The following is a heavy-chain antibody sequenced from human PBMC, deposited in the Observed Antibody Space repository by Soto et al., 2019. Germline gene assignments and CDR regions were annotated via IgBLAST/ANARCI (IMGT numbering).Heavy chain of an antibody. J-gene: IGHJ4*02. Sequence: ASVKVSCKASGYTFTGYYMHWVRQAPGQGLEWMGWINPNSGGTNYAQKFQGRVTMTRDTSISTAYMALSRLRSDDTAVYYCAREYGGYRNFDYWGQGTLVTVSS. V-gene: IGHV1-2*02. CDR3: AREYGGYRNFDY. CDR2: INPNSGGT. D-gene: IGHD3-22*01. CDR1: GYTFTGYY.